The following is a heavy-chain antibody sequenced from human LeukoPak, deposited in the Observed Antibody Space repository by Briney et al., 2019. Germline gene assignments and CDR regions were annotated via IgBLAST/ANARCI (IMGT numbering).Heavy chain of an antibody. CDR3: AKARLGYYGSGSYYKGDAFDI. J-gene: IGHJ3*02. CDR2: ISGSGGST. D-gene: IGHD3-10*01. CDR1: GFAFNYSA. Sequence: PGGSLRLSCAASGFAFNYSAMHWVRQAPGKGLEWVSAISGSGGSTYYADSVKGRFTISRDNSKNTLYLQMNSLRAEDTAVYYCAKARLGYYGSGSYYKGDAFDIWGQGTMVTVSS. V-gene: IGHV3-23*01.